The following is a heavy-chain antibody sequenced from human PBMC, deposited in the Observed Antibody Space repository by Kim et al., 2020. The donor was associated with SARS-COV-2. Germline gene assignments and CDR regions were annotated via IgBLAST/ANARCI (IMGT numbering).Heavy chain of an antibody. V-gene: IGHV1-69*04. CDR3: ARDSMVRGASDY. Sequence: NYAQKFQGRVTITADKSTSTAYMELSSLRSEDTAVYYCARDSMVRGASDYWGQGTLVTVSS. D-gene: IGHD3-10*01. J-gene: IGHJ4*02.